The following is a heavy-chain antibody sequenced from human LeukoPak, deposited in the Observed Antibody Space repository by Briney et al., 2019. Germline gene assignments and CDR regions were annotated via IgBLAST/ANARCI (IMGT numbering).Heavy chain of an antibody. CDR3: ARGWTTVTSYNWFDP. J-gene: IGHJ5*02. CDR2: INHGGST. D-gene: IGHD4-17*01. Sequence: SETLSLTCAVYGGSFSGYYWSWIRQPPGKGLEWIGEINHGGSTNYNPSLKSRVTISVDTSKNQFSLKLSSVTAADTAVYYCARGWTTVTSYNWFDPWGQGTLVTVSS. CDR1: GGSFSGYY. V-gene: IGHV4-34*01.